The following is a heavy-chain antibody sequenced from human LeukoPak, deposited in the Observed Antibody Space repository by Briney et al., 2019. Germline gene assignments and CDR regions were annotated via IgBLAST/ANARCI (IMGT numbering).Heavy chain of an antibody. CDR2: IYTSGST. D-gene: IGHD6-19*01. V-gene: IGHV4-59*10. CDR1: GGSFSGYY. Sequence: SETLSLTCAVYGGSFSGYYWSWIRQPAGKGLEWIGRIYTSGSTNYNPSLKSRVTISVDTSKNQFSLKLSSVTPADTAVYYCARGSSGWNYYYMDVWGKGNPVTVSS. CDR3: ARGSSGWNYYYMDV. J-gene: IGHJ6*03.